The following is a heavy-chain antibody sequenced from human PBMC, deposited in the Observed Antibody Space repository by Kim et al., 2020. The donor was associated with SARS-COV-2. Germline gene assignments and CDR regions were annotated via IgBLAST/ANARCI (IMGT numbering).Heavy chain of an antibody. CDR3: SGSYSRSLIDYYYYGMDV. Sequence: GGSLRLSCAASGFTFSSYGMHWVRQAPGKGLEWVAVIWYDGSNKYYADSVKGRFTISRDNSKNTLYLQMNSLRAEDTAVYYCSGSYSRSLIDYYYYGMDVWGQGTTVTVSS. CDR1: GFTFSSYG. J-gene: IGHJ6*02. D-gene: IGHD3-10*01. CDR2: IWYDGSNK. V-gene: IGHV3-33*01.